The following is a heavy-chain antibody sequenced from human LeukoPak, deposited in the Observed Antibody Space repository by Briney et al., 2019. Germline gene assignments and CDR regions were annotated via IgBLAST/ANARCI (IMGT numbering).Heavy chain of an antibody. CDR3: TTAALYDSSGYYYRSDY. CDR2: IKSKTDGGTT. V-gene: IGHV3-15*01. CDR1: GFTFSNAW. J-gene: IGHJ4*02. D-gene: IGHD3-22*01. Sequence: TAGGSLRLSCAASGFTFSNAWMSWVRQAPGKGLEWVGRIKSKTDGGTTDYAAPVKGRFTISRDDSKNTLYLQMNSLKTEDTAVYYCTTAALYDSSGYYYRSDYWGQGTLVTVSS.